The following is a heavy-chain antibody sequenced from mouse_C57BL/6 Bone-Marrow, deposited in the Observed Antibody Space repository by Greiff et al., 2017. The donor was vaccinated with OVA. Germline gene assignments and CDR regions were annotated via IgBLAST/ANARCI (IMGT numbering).Heavy chain of an antibody. V-gene: IGHV3-6*01. CDR1: GYSITSGYY. CDR2: ISYDGSN. Sequence: EVQVVESGPGLVKPSQSLSLTCSVTGYSITSGYYWNWIRQFPGNKLEWMGYISYDGSNNYNPSLKNRISITRDTSKNQFFLKLNSVTTEDTATYYCARDPYWYFDVWGTGTTVTVSS. CDR3: ARDPYWYFDV. J-gene: IGHJ1*03.